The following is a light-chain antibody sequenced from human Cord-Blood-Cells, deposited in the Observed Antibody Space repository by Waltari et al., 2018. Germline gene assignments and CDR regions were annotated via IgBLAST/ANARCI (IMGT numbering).Light chain of an antibody. CDR2: AAS. Sequence: VTITCPPSQSISSYLNWYQQKRGKAPKHQIYAASSLQSAVPSRVSGSGSGTDFTLTISSRQPEDFATYYCQQSYSTSITFGQGTRLEIK. CDR3: QQSYSTSIT. J-gene: IGKJ5*01. V-gene: IGKV1-39*01. CDR1: QSISSY.